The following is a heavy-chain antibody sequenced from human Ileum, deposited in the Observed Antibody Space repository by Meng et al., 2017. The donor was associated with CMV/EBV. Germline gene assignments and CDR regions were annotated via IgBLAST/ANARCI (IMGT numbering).Heavy chain of an antibody. CDR3: LRSFDFWSFDG. J-gene: IGHJ6*02. CDR1: GFSFTIYA. Sequence: GESLKISCAASGFSFTIYAMTWVRQAPGKGLEWVSVIYNDGSTSYAASVKGRFTISRDTSKNTVSLQMNSLRAEDTAVYYCLRSFDFWSFDGWDQGTTVTVSS. CDR2: IYNDGST. V-gene: IGHV3-23*03. D-gene: IGHD3-3*01.